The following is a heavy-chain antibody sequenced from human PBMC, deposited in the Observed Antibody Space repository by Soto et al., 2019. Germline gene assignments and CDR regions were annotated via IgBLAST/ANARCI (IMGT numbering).Heavy chain of an antibody. V-gene: IGHV1-18*01. CDR3: ARLRLEVAGTGVYFDY. Sequence: ASVKVSCKASGYTFTSYGISWVRQAPGQGLEWMGWISAYNGNTNYAQKLQGRVTMTTDKSTSTAYMELRSLRSDDTAVYYCARLRLEVAGTGVYFDYWGQGNLVTVSS. CDR2: ISAYNGNT. CDR1: GYTFTSYG. D-gene: IGHD6-19*01. J-gene: IGHJ4*02.